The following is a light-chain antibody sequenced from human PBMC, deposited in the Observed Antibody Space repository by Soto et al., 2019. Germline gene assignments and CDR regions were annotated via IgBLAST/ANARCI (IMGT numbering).Light chain of an antibody. CDR3: ATWDDSLSGFVV. CDR2: SDN. CDR1: SSNIGNNF. V-gene: IGLV1-47*01. Sequence: QSVLTPPPSVSGTPGQRVTISCSGSSSNIGNNFVYWYQHLPGAAPTLVVYSDNHRPSGVPVRFSGSKSGTSASLTISGLRSEDEDTYYCATWDDSLSGFVVFGGGTQLTVL. J-gene: IGLJ7*01.